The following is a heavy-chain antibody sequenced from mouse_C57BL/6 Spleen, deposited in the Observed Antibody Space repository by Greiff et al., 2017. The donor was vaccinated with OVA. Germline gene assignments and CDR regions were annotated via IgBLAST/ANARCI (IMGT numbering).Heavy chain of an antibody. J-gene: IGHJ4*01. D-gene: IGHD1-2*01. CDR3: VRHAPLTTAYAMDY. V-gene: IGHV10-1*01. CDR1: GFSFNTYA. CDR2: IRSKSNNYAT. Sequence: GGGLVQPKGSLKLSCAASGFSFNTYAMNWVRQAPGKGLEWVARIRSKSNNYATYYADSVKDRFTISRDDSESMLYLQMNNLKTEDTAMYYCVRHAPLTTAYAMDYWGQGTSVTVSS.